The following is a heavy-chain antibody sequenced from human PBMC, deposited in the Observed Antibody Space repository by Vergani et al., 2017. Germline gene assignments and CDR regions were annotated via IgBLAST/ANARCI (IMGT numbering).Heavy chain of an antibody. J-gene: IGHJ3*02. V-gene: IGHV3-21*01. CDR1: GFTFSSYS. Sequence: VQLVESGGGLVKPGGSLRLSCAASGFTFSSYSMNWVRQAPGKGLEWVSSISSSSSYIYYADSVKGRFTISRDNAKNSLYLQMNSLRAEDTAVYYCAKALYDSSSDDAFDIWGQGTMVTVSS. D-gene: IGHD3-22*01. CDR2: ISSSSSYI. CDR3: AKALYDSSSDDAFDI.